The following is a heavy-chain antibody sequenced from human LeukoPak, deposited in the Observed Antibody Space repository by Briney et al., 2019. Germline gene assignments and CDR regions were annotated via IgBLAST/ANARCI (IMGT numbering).Heavy chain of an antibody. V-gene: IGHV4-31*03. CDR2: IYYSGST. Sequence: SETLSLTCTVSGGSISSGGYYWSWIRQHPGKGLEWIGYIYYSGSTYYNPSLKSRVTISVDTSKSQFSLKLSSVTAADTAVYYCARDRLGHVDYWGQGTLVTVSS. D-gene: IGHD7-27*01. CDR1: GGSISSGGYY. J-gene: IGHJ4*02. CDR3: ARDRLGHVDY.